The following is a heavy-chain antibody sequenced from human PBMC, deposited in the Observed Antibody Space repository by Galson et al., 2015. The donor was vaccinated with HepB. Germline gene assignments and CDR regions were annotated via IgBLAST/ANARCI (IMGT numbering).Heavy chain of an antibody. J-gene: IGHJ4*02. V-gene: IGHV3-66*02. Sequence: SLRLSCAASGFTVSSNYMSWVRQAPGKGLEWVSVIYSGGSTYYADSVKGRFTISRDNSKNTLYLQMNSLRAEDTAVYYCANLMGYFYFDYWGQGTLVTVSS. D-gene: IGHD2-8*01. CDR3: ANLMGYFYFDY. CDR1: GFTVSSNY. CDR2: IYSGGST.